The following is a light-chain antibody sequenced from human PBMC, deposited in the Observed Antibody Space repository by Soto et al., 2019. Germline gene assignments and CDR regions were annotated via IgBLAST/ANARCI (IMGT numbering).Light chain of an antibody. CDR3: QQYNCYRYT. CDR2: DAS. V-gene: IGKV1-5*01. Sequence: DIQMTQSPSTLSASVGDRVTITCRASQSISSWLAWYQQKPGKAPKLLIYDASSLESGVPSRFSGSGSGTEFTLTISSLQLGDFPTYYCQQYNCYRYTFGQGTKLEIK. CDR1: QSISSW. J-gene: IGKJ2*01.